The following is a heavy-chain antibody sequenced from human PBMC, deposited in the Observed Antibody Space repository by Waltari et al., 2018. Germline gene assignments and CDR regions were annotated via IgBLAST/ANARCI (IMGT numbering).Heavy chain of an antibody. D-gene: IGHD6-6*01. CDR1: GFTFDAYA. CDR2: ISWNSGSI. Sequence: EVQLVESGGGLVQPGRSLRLSCAASGFTFDAYAMHWVRQAPGKGLEWVSGISWNSGSIGYADSVKGRFTISRDNAKNSLYLQMNSLRAEDTALYYCASLPYSSSYFDYWGQGTLVTVSS. V-gene: IGHV3-9*01. J-gene: IGHJ4*02. CDR3: ASLPYSSSYFDY.